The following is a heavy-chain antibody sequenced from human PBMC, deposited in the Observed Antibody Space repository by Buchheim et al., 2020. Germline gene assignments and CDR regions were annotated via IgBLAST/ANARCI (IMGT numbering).Heavy chain of an antibody. D-gene: IGHD3-10*01. J-gene: IGHJ6*03. CDR1: GFTFSSYW. CDR3: ASEYYYGSGDGIGYYYYMDV. CDR2: IKQDGSEK. V-gene: IGHV3-7*01. Sequence: EVQLVESGGGLVQPGGSLRLSCAASGFTFSSYWMSWVRQAPGKGLEWVANIKQDGSEKYYVDSVKGRFTISRDNAKNSLYLQMNSLRAEDTAVYYCASEYYYGSGDGIGYYYYMDVWGKGTT.